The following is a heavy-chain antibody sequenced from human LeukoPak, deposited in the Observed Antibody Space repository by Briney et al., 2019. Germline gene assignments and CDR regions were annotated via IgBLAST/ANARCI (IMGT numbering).Heavy chain of an antibody. D-gene: IGHD6-6*01. Sequence: GASVKVSCKASGYTFTSYGISWVRQAPGQGLEWMGWISAYNGNTNYAQKLQGRVTMTTDTSTSTAYMELRSLRSDDTAVYYCARDWAPIAARPFPYFDYWGQGTLVTVSS. CDR1: GYTFTSYG. V-gene: IGHV1-18*01. CDR3: ARDWAPIAARPFPYFDY. J-gene: IGHJ4*02. CDR2: ISAYNGNT.